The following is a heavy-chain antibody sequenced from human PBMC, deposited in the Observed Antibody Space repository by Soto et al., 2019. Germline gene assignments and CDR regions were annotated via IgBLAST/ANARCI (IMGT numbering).Heavy chain of an antibody. J-gene: IGHJ5*02. V-gene: IGHV4-39*01. Sequence: SETLSLTCDVSGGSISSRSHYWGWIRRPPGKGLEWIGSVYFSGGTKYNSSLKSRATISVDTSKNQFSLKMSSVTAADTALYVCARLNTGNYNVDTWGQGHLVTVSS. D-gene: IGHD3-9*01. CDR2: VYFSGGT. CDR3: ARLNTGNYNVDT. CDR1: GGSISSRSHY.